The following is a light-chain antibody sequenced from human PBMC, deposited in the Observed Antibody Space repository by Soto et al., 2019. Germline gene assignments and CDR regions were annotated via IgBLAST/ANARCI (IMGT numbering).Light chain of an antibody. CDR2: AAS. V-gene: IGKV1-16*01. Sequence: DIHMTQSPPSLSASIGDRITITCRASEAIANYLAWFQQKPGKAPESLIYAASTLQSGVPSRFTGSGSGTDFTLTISSLQPQDSAIYYCQQYSTYPITFGQGTRL. CDR3: QQYSTYPIT. CDR1: EAIANY. J-gene: IGKJ5*01.